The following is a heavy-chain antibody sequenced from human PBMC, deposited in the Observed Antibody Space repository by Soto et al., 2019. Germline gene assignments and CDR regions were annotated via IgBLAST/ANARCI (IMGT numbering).Heavy chain of an antibody. CDR2: IKNDGSGT. D-gene: IGHD3-10*01. CDR3: VRGDGDYYGGNGYLARH. CDR1: GFTFSTYW. Sequence: EVQLVESGGGLVQPGGSLRLSCAASGFTFSTYWMHWVRQAPGKGLVWVSRIKNDGSGTYYVDSVEGRFTISRDNAKNTLYLQMNSLRPEDTAVYYCVRGDGDYYGGNGYLARHWGQGTLVTVSS. V-gene: IGHV3-74*01. J-gene: IGHJ4*02.